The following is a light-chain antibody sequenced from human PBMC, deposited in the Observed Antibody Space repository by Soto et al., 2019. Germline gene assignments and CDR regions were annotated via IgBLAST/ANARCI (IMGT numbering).Light chain of an antibody. CDR3: SSYSISTAYL. CDR1: SSDVGGYDY. V-gene: IGLV2-14*01. CDR2: EVS. J-gene: IGLJ1*01. Sequence: QSALTQPASMAGSPGQSITISCNGTSSDVGGYDYVSWYQLHPGKAPKLMVFEVSNRPSGVSYRFSGSKSGNTASLTISGLQAEDEADYFCSSYSISTAYLFGTGTKVTVL.